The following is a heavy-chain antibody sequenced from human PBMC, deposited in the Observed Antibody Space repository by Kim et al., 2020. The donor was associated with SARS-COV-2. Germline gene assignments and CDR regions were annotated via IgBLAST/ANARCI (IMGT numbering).Heavy chain of an antibody. D-gene: IGHD4-17*01. Sequence: GGSLRLSCAASGFTFSSYWMHWVRQAPGKGLMWVSRIYSDASSTMSSANYADSVKGRFTISRDNAQNTLYLQMNSLRAEDTAVYYCARDDADYGIDYWGQGTLVTVSS. CDR3: ARDDADYGIDY. V-gene: IGHV3-74*01. CDR2: IYSDASSTMSSA. J-gene: IGHJ4*02. CDR1: GFTFSSYW.